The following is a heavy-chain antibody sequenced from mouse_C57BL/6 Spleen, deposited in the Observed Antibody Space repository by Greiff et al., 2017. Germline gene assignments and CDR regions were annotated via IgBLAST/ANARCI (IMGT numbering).Heavy chain of an antibody. CDR2: IWSGGST. Sequence: QVQLQQSGPGLVQPSQSLSITCTGSGFSLTSYGVHWVRQSPGKGLEWLGVIWSGGSTDYNAAFISKLSISKDNSKSQVFFKMNSLQADDTAIYYCARNYGSSYAMDYWGQGTSVTVSS. CDR3: ARNYGSSYAMDY. CDR1: GFSLTSYG. J-gene: IGHJ4*01. V-gene: IGHV2-2*01. D-gene: IGHD1-1*01.